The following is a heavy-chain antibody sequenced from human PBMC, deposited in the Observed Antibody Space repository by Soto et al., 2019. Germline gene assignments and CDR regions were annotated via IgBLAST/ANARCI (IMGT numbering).Heavy chain of an antibody. D-gene: IGHD3-22*01. CDR1: GFTFSSYG. Sequence: QVQLVESGGGVVQSGRSLRLSCAASGFTFSSYGMHWVRQAPGKGLEWVAVIWYDGSNKYYADSVKGRFTISRDNSKNTLYLQMNSLRAEDTAVYYCARAPYESSPVDYWGQGTLVTVSS. J-gene: IGHJ4*02. V-gene: IGHV3-33*01. CDR3: ARAPYESSPVDY. CDR2: IWYDGSNK.